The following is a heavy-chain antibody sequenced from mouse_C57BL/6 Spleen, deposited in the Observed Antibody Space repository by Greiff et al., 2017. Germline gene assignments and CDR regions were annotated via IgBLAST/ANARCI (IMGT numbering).Heavy chain of an antibody. Sequence: QVQLQQPGAELVKPGASVKLSCKASGYTFTSYWMHWVKQRPGQGLEWIGMIHPNSGSTNYNEKFKIKATLTVDKSSSTAYMQLSSLTSEDSAVYYCARRSITTVVLDYWGQGTTLTVSS. CDR3: ARRSITTVVLDY. CDR2: IHPNSGST. V-gene: IGHV1-64*01. J-gene: IGHJ2*01. D-gene: IGHD1-1*01. CDR1: GYTFTSYW.